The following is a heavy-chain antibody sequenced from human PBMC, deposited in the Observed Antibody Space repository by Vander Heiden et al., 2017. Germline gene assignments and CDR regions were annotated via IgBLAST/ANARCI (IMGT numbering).Heavy chain of an antibody. J-gene: IGHJ4*02. CDR1: GFTFRSSR. Sequence: EVQLVESGGGLVKPGGSLRLSCAAPGFTFRSSRMNWVRQAPGKGLECVSSSSSSSSYIYYADSVKGRFTISRDNAKNSLYLQMNSLRAEDTAVYYCARDSPSMYYFDYWGQGTLVTVSS. CDR3: ARDSPSMYYFDY. CDR2: SSSSSSYI. V-gene: IGHV3-21*01.